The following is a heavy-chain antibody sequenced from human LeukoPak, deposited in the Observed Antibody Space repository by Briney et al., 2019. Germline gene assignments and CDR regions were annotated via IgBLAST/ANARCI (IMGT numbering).Heavy chain of an antibody. J-gene: IGHJ5*02. CDR3: ARDSVLEPKNWFDP. CDR2: ISAYNGNT. CDR1: GYTFTSYG. D-gene: IGHD1-1*01. V-gene: IGHV1-18*01. Sequence: ASVKVSCKASGYTFTSYGISWVRQGPGQGLEWMGWISAYNGNTNYAQKLQGRVTMTTDTSTSTAYMELRSLRSDDTAVYYCARDSVLEPKNWFDPWGQGTLVTVSS.